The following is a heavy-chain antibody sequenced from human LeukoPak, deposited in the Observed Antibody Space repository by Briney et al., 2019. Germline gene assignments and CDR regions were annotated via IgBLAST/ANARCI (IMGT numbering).Heavy chain of an antibody. J-gene: IGHJ5*02. D-gene: IGHD3-16*01. CDR2: IYYSGST. CDR3: ARRWYSTFVWFDP. CDR1: GGPIRSSSYY. V-gene: IGHV4-39*01. Sequence: SETLSLPCTVSGGPIRSSSYYWGWLRQPPGKGLEWNGSIYYSGSTYYNPSLKSRVTISVDTPKNQFSLKLSSVTAADTAVYYCARRWYSTFVWFDPWGQGTLVTVSS.